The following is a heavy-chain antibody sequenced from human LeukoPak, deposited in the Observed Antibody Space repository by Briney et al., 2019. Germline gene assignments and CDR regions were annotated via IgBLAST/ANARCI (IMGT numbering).Heavy chain of an antibody. CDR2: IIPILGIA. D-gene: IGHD6-19*01. CDR3: ARWYSSGWAEYFQH. J-gene: IGHJ1*01. Sequence: ASVKVSCKASGGTFSSYAISWVRQAPGQGLEWMGRIIPILGIANYAQKFQGRVTITADESTSTAYMELSSLRSEDTAVYYCARWYSSGWAEYFQHWGQGTLVTVSS. V-gene: IGHV1-69*04. CDR1: GGTFSSYA.